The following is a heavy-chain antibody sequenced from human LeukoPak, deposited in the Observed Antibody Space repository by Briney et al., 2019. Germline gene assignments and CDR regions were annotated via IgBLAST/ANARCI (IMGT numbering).Heavy chain of an antibody. Sequence: SETVSLTCAVYGGSFSGYYWSWIRQPPGKGLEWIGEINHSGSTNYNPSLKSRVTISVDTSKNQFSLKLSSVTAADTAVYYCARGYSYGQRFDYWGQGTLVTVSS. CDR2: INHSGST. D-gene: IGHD5-18*01. CDR3: ARGYSYGQRFDY. CDR1: GGSFSGYY. V-gene: IGHV4-34*01. J-gene: IGHJ4*02.